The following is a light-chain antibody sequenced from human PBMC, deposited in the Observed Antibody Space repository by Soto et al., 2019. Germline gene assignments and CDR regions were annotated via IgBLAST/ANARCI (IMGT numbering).Light chain of an antibody. CDR2: GAS. Sequence: PGERVTLSCRARQSVNSTYLTWYRQKPGQAPGLLICGASTRATGIPARFSGSGSGTDFTLTISSLEPEDFAVYYCQQRNNWPLTFGGGTKVDIK. V-gene: IGKV3D-20*02. CDR3: QQRNNWPLT. CDR1: QSVNSTY. J-gene: IGKJ4*02.